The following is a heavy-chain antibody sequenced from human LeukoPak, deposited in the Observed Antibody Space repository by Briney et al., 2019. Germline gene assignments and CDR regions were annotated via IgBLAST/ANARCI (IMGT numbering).Heavy chain of an antibody. CDR1: GFTFDNAW. Sequence: PGGSLRLSCAASGFTFDNAWMGWVRQVPGKGLEWIGRIKSKKDGGTADHAAPVKGRFTISRDDSKNTLYLQMNSLKTEDTAVYYCTTYRLGSYSSPWDYWGQGTLVTVSS. V-gene: IGHV3-15*01. CDR2: IKSKKDGGTA. J-gene: IGHJ4*02. CDR3: TTYRLGSYSSPWDY. D-gene: IGHD3-10*01.